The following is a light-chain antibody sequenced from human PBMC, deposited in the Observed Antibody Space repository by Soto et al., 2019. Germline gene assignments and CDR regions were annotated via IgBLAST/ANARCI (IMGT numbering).Light chain of an antibody. Sequence: IQLTQSPSSLSASVGDRVTITCRASQDIVTYLAWYQQKPGKAPKLLIYLASTLQGGVPSRFSGSGSGTDFTLTISSLQPEDVATYYCQQRSKWRTFGQGTKVEIK. CDR1: QDIVTY. V-gene: IGKV1-9*01. CDR2: LAS. J-gene: IGKJ1*01. CDR3: QQRSKWRT.